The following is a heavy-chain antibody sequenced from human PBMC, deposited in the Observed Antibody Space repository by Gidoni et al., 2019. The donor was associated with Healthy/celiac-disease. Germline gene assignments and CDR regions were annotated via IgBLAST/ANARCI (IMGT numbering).Heavy chain of an antibody. CDR3: ARILYYYYGMDV. CDR1: GLSLSNARMV. CDR2: IFSNDEI. Sequence: QVTLKESGSVLVKPIETLTLNCTVPGLSLSNARMVVSWIRQPPGKALEWLAHIFSNDEISYSTPLKSRLTISKDTSKSQVVLTMTNMDPVDTATYYCARILYYYYGMDVWGQGTTVTVSS. J-gene: IGHJ6*02. V-gene: IGHV2-26*01.